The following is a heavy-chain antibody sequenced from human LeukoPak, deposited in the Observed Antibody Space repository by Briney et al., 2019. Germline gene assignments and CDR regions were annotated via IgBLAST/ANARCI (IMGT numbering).Heavy chain of an antibody. J-gene: IGHJ5*02. CDR3: ASVPASGSSGWYSS. CDR2: INASGGST. CDR1: GYTFTSYY. V-gene: IGHV1-46*01. D-gene: IGHD6-19*01. Sequence: ASVKVSCXASGYTFTSYYMHWVRLAPGQGLEWMGIINASGGSTSYAQKFQGRVTMTRDTSTSTVYMELSSLRSEDTAVYYCASVPASGSSGWYSSWGQGTLVTVSS.